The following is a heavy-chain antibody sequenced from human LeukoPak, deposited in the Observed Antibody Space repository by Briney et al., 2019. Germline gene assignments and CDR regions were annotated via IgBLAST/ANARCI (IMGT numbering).Heavy chain of an antibody. CDR2: RHADGNEK. CDR1: GFSLSGYW. J-gene: IGHJ4*02. CDR3: ARGGYSFDY. V-gene: IGHV3-7*01. Sequence: GGSLRLSCAAYGFSLSGYWMSWVRQAPGKGLEWVAMRHADGNEKYFVHSVKGRFTVSRDNAKNSLYLQMNSLRVEDTAVYYCARGGYSFDYLGQGTLVTVSS. D-gene: IGHD5-12*01.